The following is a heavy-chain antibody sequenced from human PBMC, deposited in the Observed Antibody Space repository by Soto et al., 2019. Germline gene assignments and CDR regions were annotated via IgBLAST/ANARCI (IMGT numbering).Heavy chain of an antibody. D-gene: IGHD3-3*01. CDR1: GGSFSGYY. J-gene: IGHJ6*03. CDR2: INHSGST. Sequence: SETLSLTCAVHGGSFSGYYWSWIRQPPGKGLEWIGEINHSGSTNYNPSLKSRVTISVDTSKNQFSLKLSSVTAADTAVYYCARVRVLRFLEWTYYYYYMDVWGKGTTVTVSS. V-gene: IGHV4-34*01. CDR3: ARVRVLRFLEWTYYYYYMDV.